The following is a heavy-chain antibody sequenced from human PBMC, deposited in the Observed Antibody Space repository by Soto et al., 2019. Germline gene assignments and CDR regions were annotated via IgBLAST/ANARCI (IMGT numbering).Heavy chain of an antibody. D-gene: IGHD1-1*01. CDR3: AKDRRQLEPKYYFDY. Sequence: EVQLLESGGGLVQPGGSLRLSCAASGFTFSSYAMSWVRQAPGKGLELVSAISGSGGSTYYADSVKGRFTISRDNSKNTLYLQMSSLRGEDTAVYDCAKDRRQLEPKYYFDYWGQGTLVTVSS. V-gene: IGHV3-23*01. CDR1: GFTFSSYA. J-gene: IGHJ4*02. CDR2: ISGSGGST.